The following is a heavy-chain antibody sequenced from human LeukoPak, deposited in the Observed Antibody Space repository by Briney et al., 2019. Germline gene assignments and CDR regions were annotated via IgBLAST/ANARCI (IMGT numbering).Heavy chain of an antibody. J-gene: IGHJ4*02. Sequence: SETLSLTCTVSGGSISSYYWSWIRQPPGKGLEWIGSIYYSGSTYYNPSLKSRVTISVDTSKNQFSLKLSSVTAADTAVYYCARGPLNSGSYPFIDYWGQETLVTVSS. D-gene: IGHD1-26*01. CDR3: ARGPLNSGSYPFIDY. CDR1: GGSISSYY. V-gene: IGHV4-59*05. CDR2: IYYSGST.